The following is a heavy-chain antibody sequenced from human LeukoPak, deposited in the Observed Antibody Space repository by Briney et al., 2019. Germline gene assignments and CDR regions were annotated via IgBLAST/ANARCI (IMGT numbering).Heavy chain of an antibody. J-gene: IGHJ4*02. CDR3: ATESLYWGGGY. CDR2: FDPEDGET. CDR1: GYTFTGYY. V-gene: IGHV1-24*01. Sequence: VASVKVSCKASGYTFTGYYMHWVRQAPGKGLEWMGGFDPEDGETIYAQKFQGRVTMTEDTSTDTAYMELSSLRSEDTAVYYCATESLYWGGGYWGQGTLVTVSS. D-gene: IGHD7-27*01.